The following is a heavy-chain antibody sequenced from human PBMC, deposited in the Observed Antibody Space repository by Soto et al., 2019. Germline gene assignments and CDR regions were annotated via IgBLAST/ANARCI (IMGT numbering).Heavy chain of an antibody. V-gene: IGHV3-48*02. J-gene: IGHJ4*02. Sequence: EVQLVESGGGWVQPGGSLRLSCAASGFAFSVSGMNWVRQAPGKGLDWVSYITGSSDRILFADSVKGRFTVSRDNAKNSLYLQMNSLRDEDTGIYYCTTSNGHMNHWGQGTLVSVS. CDR1: GFAFSVSG. CDR2: ITGSSDRI. D-gene: IGHD3-22*01. CDR3: TTSNGHMNH.